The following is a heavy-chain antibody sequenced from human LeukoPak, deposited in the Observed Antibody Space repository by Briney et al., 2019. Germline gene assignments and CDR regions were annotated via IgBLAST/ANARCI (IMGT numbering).Heavy chain of an antibody. D-gene: IGHD1-1*01. CDR2: ISSSGSTI. CDR3: ARELNGAFDP. CDR1: GFTFSSYE. J-gene: IGHJ5*02. Sequence: GGSLRLSCAASGFTFSSYEMNWVRQAPGKGLEWVSYISSSGSTIYYADSVKGRFTISRDNSKNTLYLQMNSLRASDTAVYYCARELNGAFDPWGQGTLVTVSS. V-gene: IGHV3-48*03.